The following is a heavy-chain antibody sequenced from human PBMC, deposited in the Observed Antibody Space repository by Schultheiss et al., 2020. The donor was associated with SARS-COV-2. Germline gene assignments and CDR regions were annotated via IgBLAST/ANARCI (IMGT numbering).Heavy chain of an antibody. D-gene: IGHD3-10*01. J-gene: IGHJ4*02. CDR2: IYHSGST. Sequence: SETLSLTCTVSGDSISSYYWSWIRQPPGKGLEWIGEIYHSGSTYYNPSLKSRVTISVDTSKNQFSLKLSSVTAADTAVYYCARAYYGSGIFDYWGQGTLVTVSS. V-gene: IGHV4-59*12. CDR3: ARAYYGSGIFDY. CDR1: GDSISSYY.